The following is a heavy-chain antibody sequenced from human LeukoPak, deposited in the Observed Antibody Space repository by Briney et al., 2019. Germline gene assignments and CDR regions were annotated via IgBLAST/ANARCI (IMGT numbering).Heavy chain of an antibody. CDR3: ARLGILYLDY. Sequence: PSQTLSLTCTVSGGSISSGSYYWSWIRQPAGKGLEWIGRIYTSGSTNYNPSLKSRVTISVDTSKNQFSLKLSSVTAADTAVYYCARLGILYLDYWGQGTLVTVSS. CDR2: IYTSGST. CDR1: GGSISSGSYY. J-gene: IGHJ4*02. D-gene: IGHD2-15*01. V-gene: IGHV4-61*02.